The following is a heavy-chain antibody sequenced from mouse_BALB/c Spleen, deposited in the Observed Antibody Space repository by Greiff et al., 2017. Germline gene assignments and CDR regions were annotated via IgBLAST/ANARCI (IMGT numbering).Heavy chain of an antibody. CDR1: GYTFTSYW. CDR3: ARREVRRGVYFDY. V-gene: IGHV1-7*01. J-gene: IGHJ2*01. CDR2: INPSTGYT. Sequence: QVQLQQSGAELAKPGASVKMSCKASGYTFTSYWMHWVKQRPGQGLEWIGYINPSTGYTEYNQKFKDKATLTADKSSSTAYMQLSSLTSEDSAVYYCARREVRRGVYFDYWGQGTTLTVSS. D-gene: IGHD2-14*01.